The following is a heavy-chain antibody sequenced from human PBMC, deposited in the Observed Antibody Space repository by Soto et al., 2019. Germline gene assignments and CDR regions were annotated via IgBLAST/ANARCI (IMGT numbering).Heavy chain of an antibody. CDR3: VRDGTKTLRDWFDP. Sequence: SETLSLTCTVSGASISGFYWSWIRKSAGKGLEWIGRIYATGTTDYNPSLKSRVMMSVGTSKKQFSLKLRSVTAADTAVYYCVRDGTKTLRDWFDPWGQGISVTVS. V-gene: IGHV4-4*07. CDR2: IYATGTT. CDR1: GASISGFY. J-gene: IGHJ5*02. D-gene: IGHD1-1*01.